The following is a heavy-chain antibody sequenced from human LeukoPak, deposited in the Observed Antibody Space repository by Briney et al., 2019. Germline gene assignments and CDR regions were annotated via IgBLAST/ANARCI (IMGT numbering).Heavy chain of an antibody. J-gene: IGHJ4*02. V-gene: IGHV3-23*01. Sequence: GGSLRLSCAASGFTFSSYAMSWVRQAPGKGLEWVSGISGSGGSTYYADSVKGRFTISRDNSKNTLYLQMNSLRAEDTAVYYCAKRYSPYCGGDCYSPFDYWGQGTLVTVSS. CDR2: ISGSGGST. CDR1: GFTFSSYA. D-gene: IGHD2-21*02. CDR3: AKRYSPYCGGDCYSPFDY.